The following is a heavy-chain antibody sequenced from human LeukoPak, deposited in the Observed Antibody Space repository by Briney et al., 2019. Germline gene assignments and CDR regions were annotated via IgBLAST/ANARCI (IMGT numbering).Heavy chain of an antibody. CDR3: AKGDGGYY. D-gene: IGHD2-15*01. CDR2: ISGSGGST. CDR1: GFTFSSYA. Sequence: AGGSLRLSCAASGFTFSSYAMSWVRQTPGKGLEWVSVISGSGGSTYYADSVKGRFTISRDNSKNTLYLQMNSLRSEDTAVYYSAKGDGGYYWGQGTLVTVSS. J-gene: IGHJ4*02. V-gene: IGHV3-23*01.